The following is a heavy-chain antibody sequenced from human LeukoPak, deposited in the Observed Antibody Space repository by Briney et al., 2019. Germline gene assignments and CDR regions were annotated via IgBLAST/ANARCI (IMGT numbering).Heavy chain of an antibody. CDR1: GGSISSYY. CDR2: IYYSGST. V-gene: IGHV4-59*08. J-gene: IGHJ5*02. CDR3: ARLETSFDP. Sequence: SETLSLTCTVSGGSISSYYWSWIRQPPGKGMEWIGYIYYSGSTNYNPSLKSRVTISVDTSKNQFSLKLSSVTAADTAVYYCARLETSFDPWGQGTLATVSS.